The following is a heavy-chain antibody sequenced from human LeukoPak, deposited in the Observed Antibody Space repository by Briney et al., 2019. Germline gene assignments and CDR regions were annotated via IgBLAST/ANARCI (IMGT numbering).Heavy chain of an antibody. J-gene: IGHJ4*02. Sequence: GGSLRLSCVASGFPFSSYWMTWVRQAPGKGLEWVANIKQDGSKKSYVDSVKGRFTISRDNAKNSLYLQMYSLRAEDTAIYYCTRVGYIDEGVDYWGQGTLVTVSS. CDR1: GFPFSSYW. CDR3: TRVGYIDEGVDY. V-gene: IGHV3-7*04. D-gene: IGHD5-24*01. CDR2: IKQDGSKK.